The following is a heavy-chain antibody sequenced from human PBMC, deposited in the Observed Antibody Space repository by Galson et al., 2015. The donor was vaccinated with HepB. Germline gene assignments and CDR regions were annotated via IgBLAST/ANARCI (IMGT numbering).Heavy chain of an antibody. CDR3: ARGPRRIPITMIVGLGWFDP. CDR1: GGSFSGYY. CDR2: INHSGST. Sequence: ETLSLTCAVYGGSFSGYYWSWIRQPPGKGLEWIGEINHSGSTNYNPSLRSRVTISVDTSKNQFSLKLSSVTAADTAVYYCARGPRRIPITMIVGLGWFDPWGQGTLVTVSS. V-gene: IGHV4-34*01. J-gene: IGHJ5*02. D-gene: IGHD3-22*01.